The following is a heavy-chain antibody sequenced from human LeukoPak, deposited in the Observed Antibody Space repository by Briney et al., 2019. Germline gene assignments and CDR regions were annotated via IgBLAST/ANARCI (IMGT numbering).Heavy chain of an antibody. V-gene: IGHV1-46*01. CDR3: ARGTYSNHNYYYYYGMDV. D-gene: IGHD4-11*01. Sequence: ASVKVSCKASGYSFTNNYIHWVRQAPGQGLEWMGGINPSGGSSTYAQKFQGRVTMTRDTSTSTVFMELSSLRSDDTAVYYCARGTYSNHNYYYYYGMDVWGQGTTVTVSS. CDR2: INPSGGSS. J-gene: IGHJ6*02. CDR1: GYSFTNNY.